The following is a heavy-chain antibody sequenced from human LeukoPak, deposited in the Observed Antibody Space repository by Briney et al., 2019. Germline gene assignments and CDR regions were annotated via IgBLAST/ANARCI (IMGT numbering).Heavy chain of an antibody. Sequence: SETLSLTCAVYGGSFSGYYWSWIRQPPGKGLEWIGEINHSGSTNYNPSLKSRVTISVDTSKNQFSLKLSSVTAADTAVYYCARGVNYGDYAYDYWGQGTLVTVSP. V-gene: IGHV4-34*01. CDR3: ARGVNYGDYAYDY. J-gene: IGHJ4*02. CDR2: INHSGST. CDR1: GGSFSGYY. D-gene: IGHD4-17*01.